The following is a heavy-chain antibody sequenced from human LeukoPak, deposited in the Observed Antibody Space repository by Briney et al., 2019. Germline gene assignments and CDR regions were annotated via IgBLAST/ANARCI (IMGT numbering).Heavy chain of an antibody. CDR3: ARGGRVRDTSGYALSY. V-gene: IGHV1-2*02. J-gene: IGHJ4*02. CDR1: GYTFTGYY. Sequence: ASVKVSCKASGYTFTGYYMHWVRQAPGQGLEWMGWINPNRGGTNYAQKFQGRVTMTRDTSITTAYMELSSLGSDDTAVYYCARGGRVRDTSGYALSYWGQGTLVTVSA. CDR2: INPNRGGT. D-gene: IGHD3-22*01.